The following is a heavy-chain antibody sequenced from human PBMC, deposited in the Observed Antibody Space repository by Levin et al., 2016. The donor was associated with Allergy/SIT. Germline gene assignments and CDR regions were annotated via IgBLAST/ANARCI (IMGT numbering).Heavy chain of an antibody. J-gene: IGHJ4*02. D-gene: IGHD2-15*01. CDR2: ISSSGNNI. CDR3: ASDIVVNYFDY. V-gene: IGHV3-48*02. Sequence: GESLKISCVASGFAFSGYPMYWVRQAPGKGLEWISYISSSGNNIYYADSVKGRFTVSRDNAKNSLHLQMNSLRDEDTAVYYCASDIVVNYFDYWGPGTLVTVSS. CDR1: GFAFSGYP.